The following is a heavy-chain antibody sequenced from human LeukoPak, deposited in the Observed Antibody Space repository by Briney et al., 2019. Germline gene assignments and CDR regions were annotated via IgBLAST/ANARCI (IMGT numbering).Heavy chain of an antibody. Sequence: ASVKVSCKASGYTFTGYYMHWVRQAPGQGLEWMGRINPNSGGTNYAQKFQGRVTMTRDTSISTAYMELSRLRSDDTAVYYCARDLPDSIGYGYYYMDVWGKGTTVTVSS. CDR2: INPNSGGT. J-gene: IGHJ6*03. CDR3: ARDLPDSIGYGYYYMDV. V-gene: IGHV1-2*06. CDR1: GYTFTGYY. D-gene: IGHD5-18*01.